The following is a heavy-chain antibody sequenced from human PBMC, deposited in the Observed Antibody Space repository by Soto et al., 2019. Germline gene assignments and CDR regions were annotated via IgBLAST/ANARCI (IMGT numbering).Heavy chain of an antibody. CDR3: ARRARGNWAFDY. V-gene: IGHV5-51*01. CDR1: GYTFTNYW. CDR2: IYPGDSDT. J-gene: IGHJ4*02. Sequence: PGESLKISCEGSGYTFTNYWIGWVRQMPGKGLEWMGIIYPGDSDTRYSPSFQGQVTFSADKSTRSAYLQWSSLKASDSAIYFCARRARGNWAFDYWGQGTLVTVS. D-gene: IGHD7-27*01.